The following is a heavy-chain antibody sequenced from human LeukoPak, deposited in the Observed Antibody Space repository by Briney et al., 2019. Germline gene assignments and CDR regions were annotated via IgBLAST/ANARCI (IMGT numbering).Heavy chain of an antibody. D-gene: IGHD3-16*01. CDR2: IYYSGST. J-gene: IGHJ4*02. V-gene: IGHV4-39*07. CDR1: GGSISSSSYY. Sequence: SETLSLTCTVSGGSISSSSYYWGWIRQPPGKGLEWIGSIYYSGSTYYNPSLKSRVTISVDTSKNQFSLKLSSVTAADTAVYYCARVGAGLFDYWGQGTLVTVSS. CDR3: ARVGAGLFDY.